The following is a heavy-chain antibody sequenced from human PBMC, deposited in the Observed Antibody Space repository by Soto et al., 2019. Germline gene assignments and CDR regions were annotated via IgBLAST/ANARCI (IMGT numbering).Heavy chain of an antibody. CDR1: GFTFSSYG. D-gene: IGHD3-10*01. CDR2: ISYDGSNK. V-gene: IGHV3-30*18. Sequence: GGSLRLSCAASGFTFSSYGMHWVRQAPGKGLEWVAVISYDGSNKYYADSVKGRFTISRDNSKNTLYLQMNSLRAEDTAVYYCAKDYGSGSYFVYYYYYYGMDVWGQGTTVTVSS. CDR3: AKDYGSGSYFVYYYYYYGMDV. J-gene: IGHJ6*02.